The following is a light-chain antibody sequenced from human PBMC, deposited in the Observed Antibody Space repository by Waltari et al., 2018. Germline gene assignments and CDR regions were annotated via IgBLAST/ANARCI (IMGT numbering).Light chain of an antibody. CDR3: CSYVGSSTSYV. V-gene: IGLV2-23*01. CDR1: RHDVGTDNL. CDR2: EAS. Sequence: QSALTQPASVSGAPGQSITIPCTGVRHDVGTDNLVDWYQQYPGKAPKLMIYEASKRPSGVSNRFSGSKSGNTASLTISGLQAEDEADYFCCSYVGSSTSYVFGIGTKVTVL. J-gene: IGLJ1*01.